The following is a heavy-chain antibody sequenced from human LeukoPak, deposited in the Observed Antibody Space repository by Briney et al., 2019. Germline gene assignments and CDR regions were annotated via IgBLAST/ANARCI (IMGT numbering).Heavy chain of an antibody. CDR2: ISAYNGNT. CDR1: GYTFTSYG. Sequence: ASVKVSCKASGYTFTSYGISWVRQAPGQGLEWMGWISAYNGNTNYAQKLQGRVTMTTDTSTSTAYMELRSLRSDDTAVYYCARDIVVVPAAIDAWFDPWGQGTLVTVSS. J-gene: IGHJ5*02. D-gene: IGHD2-2*02. V-gene: IGHV1-18*01. CDR3: ARDIVVVPAAIDAWFDP.